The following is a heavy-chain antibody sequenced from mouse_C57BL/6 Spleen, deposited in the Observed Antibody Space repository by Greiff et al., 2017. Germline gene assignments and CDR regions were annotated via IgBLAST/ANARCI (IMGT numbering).Heavy chain of an antibody. CDR2: INPNNGGT. V-gene: IGHV1-18*01. D-gene: IGHD1-1*01. Sequence: VQLQQSGPELVKPGASVKIPCKASGYTFTDYNMDWVKQSHGKSLEWIGDINPNNGGTIYNQKFKGKATLTVDKSSSTAYMELRSLTSEDTAVYYCARRGEATTVVATDWYFDVWGTGTTVTVSS. CDR1: GYTFTDYN. J-gene: IGHJ1*03. CDR3: ARRGEATTVVATDWYFDV.